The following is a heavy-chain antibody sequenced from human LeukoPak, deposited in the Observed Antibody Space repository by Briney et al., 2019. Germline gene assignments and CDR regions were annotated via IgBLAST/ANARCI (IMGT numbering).Heavy chain of an antibody. V-gene: IGHV1-69*06. CDR3: ARGHRGYSYGYRYYYYMDV. Sequence: SVKVSCKASGGTFSSYAISWVRQAPGQGLEWMGRIIPIFGTANYAQKFQGRVTITADKSTSTAYMELSSLRSEDTAVYYCARGHRGYSYGYRYYYYMDVWGKGTTLTVSS. CDR2: IIPIFGTA. D-gene: IGHD5-18*01. J-gene: IGHJ6*03. CDR1: GGTFSSYA.